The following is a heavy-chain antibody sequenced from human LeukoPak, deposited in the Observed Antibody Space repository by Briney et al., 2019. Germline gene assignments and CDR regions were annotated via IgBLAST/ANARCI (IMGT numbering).Heavy chain of an antibody. V-gene: IGHV3-66*01. Sequence: GGSLRLSCEASGFTFKNAWMIWVRQAPGKGLEWVSVIYSGGSTYYADSVKGRFAISRDNSKNTLYLQMNSLRAEDTAVYYCARAIQQWLVPDAFDIWGQGTMVTVSS. CDR2: IYSGGST. D-gene: IGHD6-19*01. CDR1: GFTFKNAW. J-gene: IGHJ3*02. CDR3: ARAIQQWLVPDAFDI.